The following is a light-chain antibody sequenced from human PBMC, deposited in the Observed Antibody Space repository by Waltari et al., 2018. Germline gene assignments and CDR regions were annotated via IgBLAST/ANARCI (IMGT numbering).Light chain of an antibody. V-gene: IGLV2-23*02. CDR1: SSDVGGYNY. CDR3: CSYAGSSTSYVV. Sequence: QSALTQPASVSGSPGQSITISCTGTSSDVGGYNYVSWYQQHPGKAPKLMIYEVSKRPSGVSNRFSCSKSGNTASLTISGLQAEDEADYYCCSYAGSSTSYVVFGGGTKLTVL. J-gene: IGLJ2*01. CDR2: EVS.